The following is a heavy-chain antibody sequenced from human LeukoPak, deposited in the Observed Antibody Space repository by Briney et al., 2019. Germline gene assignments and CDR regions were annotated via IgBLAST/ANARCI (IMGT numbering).Heavy chain of an antibody. J-gene: IGHJ6*03. D-gene: IGHD4-11*01. CDR1: GGSISSYY. CDR2: IYYSGST. Sequence: SETLSLTCTVPGGSISSYYWSWIRQPPGKGLEWIGYIYYSGSTNYNPSLKSRVTISVDTSKNQFSLKLSSVTAADTAVYYCARRLPYYYYYMDVWGKGTTVTVSS. V-gene: IGHV4-59*01. CDR3: ARRLPYYYYYMDV.